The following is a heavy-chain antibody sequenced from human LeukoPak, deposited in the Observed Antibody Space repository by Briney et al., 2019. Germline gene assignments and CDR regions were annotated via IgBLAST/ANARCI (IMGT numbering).Heavy chain of an antibody. CDR1: GGSISSLY. CDR2: IYYTGST. V-gene: IGHV4-59*08. J-gene: IGHJ4*02. Sequence: SETLSLTCSVSGGSISSLYWSWIRQPPGKGLEWIGYIYYTGSTNYNPSLKSRVTMFVDMSKNQFSLRLSSETAADTAVYYCARHRAYSSSSPFDYWGQGTLVTVSS. CDR3: ARHRAYSSSSPFDY. D-gene: IGHD6-6*01.